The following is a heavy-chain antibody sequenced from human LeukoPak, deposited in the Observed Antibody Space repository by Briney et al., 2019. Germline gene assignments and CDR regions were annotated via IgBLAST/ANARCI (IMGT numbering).Heavy chain of an antibody. V-gene: IGHV4-59*12. CDR1: GGSISTYY. CDR2: IYDSGST. CDR3: ARDLRGAPRTRYCSGGSCYSHYYYYMDV. Sequence: SETLSLTCTVSGGSISTYYWSWIRQPPGKGLEYIGYIYDSGSTNYNPSLKSRVTMSVDTSKNQFSLKLSSVTAADTAVYYCARDLRGAPRTRYCSGGSCYSHYYYYMDVWGKGTTVTVSS. J-gene: IGHJ6*03. D-gene: IGHD2-15*01.